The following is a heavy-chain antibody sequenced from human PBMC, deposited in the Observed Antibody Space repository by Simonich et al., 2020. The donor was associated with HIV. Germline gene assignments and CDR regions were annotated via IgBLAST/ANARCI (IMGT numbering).Heavy chain of an antibody. V-gene: IGHV4-34*01. D-gene: IGHD3-10*01. CDR1: GGSFSGYY. J-gene: IGHJ4*02. CDR2: INHSGST. Sequence: QVQLQQWGAGLLKPSETLSLTCAVYGGSFSGYYWIWIRQAPGKGLEWIGGINHSGSTTYNPSLKSRVTISVDTSKKQFSLKLSSVTAADTAVYYCARESTLRSYYYGSGSGLGYWGQGTLVTVSS. CDR3: ARESTLRSYYYGSGSGLGY.